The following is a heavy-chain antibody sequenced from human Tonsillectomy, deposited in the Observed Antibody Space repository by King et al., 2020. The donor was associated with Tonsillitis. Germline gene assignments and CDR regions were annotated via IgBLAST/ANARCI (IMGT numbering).Heavy chain of an antibody. CDR2: ISYDGSNK. V-gene: IGHV3-30*18. CDR1: GFTFSSYG. J-gene: IGHJ6*02. Sequence: VQLVESGGGVVQPGRSLRLSCAASGFTFSSYGMHWVRQAPGKGLEWVAVISYDGSNKYYADSVKGRFTISRDNSKNTLYLQMNSLRAEDRAVYYCAKDFEDCSGSKCNFAAYGMDVWGQGTTVTVSS. D-gene: IGHD2-15*01. CDR3: AKDFEDCSGSKCNFAAYGMDV.